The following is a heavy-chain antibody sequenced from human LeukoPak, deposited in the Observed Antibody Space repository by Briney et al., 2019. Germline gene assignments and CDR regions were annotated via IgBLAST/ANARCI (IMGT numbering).Heavy chain of an antibody. D-gene: IGHD3-22*01. CDR1: GGSISSSSYY. CDR3: ARLILDSSGYNPFDY. Sequence: SETLSLTCTVSGGSISSSSYYWGWIRQPPGKGLEWIGSIYYSGSTYYNPSLKSRVTISVDTSKNQFSLKLSSVTAADTAVYYCARLILDSSGYNPFDYWGQGTLVTVSS. V-gene: IGHV4-39*01. J-gene: IGHJ4*02. CDR2: IYYSGST.